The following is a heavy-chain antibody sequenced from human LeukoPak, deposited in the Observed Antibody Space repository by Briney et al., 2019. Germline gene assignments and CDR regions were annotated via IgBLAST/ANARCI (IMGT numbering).Heavy chain of an antibody. CDR3: AKDRYVRYCSSTSCYHQNYFDY. D-gene: IGHD2-2*01. Sequence: GGSLRLSCAASGFTFSSYGMHWVRQAPGKGLEWVAFIRYDGSNKYYADSVKGRFTISRDNSKNTLYPQMNSLRAEDTAVYYCAKDRYVRYCSSTSCYHQNYFDYWGQGTLVTVSS. V-gene: IGHV3-30*02. J-gene: IGHJ4*02. CDR1: GFTFSSYG. CDR2: IRYDGSNK.